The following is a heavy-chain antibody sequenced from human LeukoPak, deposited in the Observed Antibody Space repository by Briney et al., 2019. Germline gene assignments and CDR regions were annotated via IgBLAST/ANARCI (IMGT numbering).Heavy chain of an antibody. D-gene: IGHD3-10*01. V-gene: IGHV3-7*01. CDR2: INQDGSDE. Sequence: GGSLRLSCAASGFSFSSYWMSWVRQAPGKGLEWVAKINQDGSDENYVDSVKGRFTISRDNAKNSLYLQMNSLRADGTAVYYCARLPGGAWFDPWGQGTLVTVSS. CDR1: GFSFSSYW. CDR3: ARLPGGAWFDP. J-gene: IGHJ5*02.